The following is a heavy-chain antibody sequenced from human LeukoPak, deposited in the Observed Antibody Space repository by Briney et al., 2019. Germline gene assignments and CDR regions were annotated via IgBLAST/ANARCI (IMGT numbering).Heavy chain of an antibody. CDR1: GYTFTMYY. CDR2: INPSDGVT. D-gene: IGHD1-26*01. J-gene: IGHJ6*03. Sequence: ASVKVSCKASGYTFTMYYIHWVRQAPGQGLEWMGMINPSDGVTTYAQRFQGRVIMTRDMSTTTVYMDLRSLRSEDTAVYFCARDQRGGVSGGVGGLFASYYTYYYMDVWGRGTTVTVSS. CDR3: ARDQRGGVSGGVGGLFASYYTYYYMDV. V-gene: IGHV1-46*01.